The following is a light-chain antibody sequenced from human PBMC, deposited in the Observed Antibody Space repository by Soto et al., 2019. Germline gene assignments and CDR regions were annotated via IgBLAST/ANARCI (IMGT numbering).Light chain of an antibody. CDR2: DVS. J-gene: IGLJ1*01. Sequence: ALTQPASVSGSPGQSITISCTGTSSDVGGYNYVSWYQQHPGKAPKLMIYDVSNRPSGVSNRFSGSKSGNTASLTISGLQAEDEADYYCSSYTSSSILYVFGTGTKATVL. CDR1: SSDVGGYNY. CDR3: SSYTSSSILYV. V-gene: IGLV2-14*01.